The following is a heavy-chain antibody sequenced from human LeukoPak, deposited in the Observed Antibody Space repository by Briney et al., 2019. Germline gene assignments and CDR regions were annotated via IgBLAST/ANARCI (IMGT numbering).Heavy chain of an antibody. D-gene: IGHD3-22*01. CDR2: IYTSGST. V-gene: IGHV4-61*02. CDR1: GGSISSGSYY. Sequence: PSQTLSLTCTVSGGSISSGSYYWSWIRQPAGKGLEWIGRIYTSGSTNYNPSLKSRVIMSVDTSKNQFSLKLSSVTAADTAVYYCARGRADYFDSSGYYFDYWGQGTLVTVSS. CDR3: ARGRADYFDSSGYYFDY. J-gene: IGHJ4*02.